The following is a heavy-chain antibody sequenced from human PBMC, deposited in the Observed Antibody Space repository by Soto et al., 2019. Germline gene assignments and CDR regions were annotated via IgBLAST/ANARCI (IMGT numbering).Heavy chain of an antibody. D-gene: IGHD5-12*01. V-gene: IGHV4-34*01. CDR3: ARGRSAYDQRSRRVTARDKWCGP. CDR1: GGSFTGYY. J-gene: IGHJ5*02. Sequence: SETLSLTCAVYGGSFTGYYWNWIRQTPGKGLEWMGEINHSGSSNYNPSLKSRVTMSVDLSKNQFSLKLTAVTAADTAVFYCARGRSAYDQRSRRVTARDKWCGPCGQGTLVT. CDR2: INHSGSS.